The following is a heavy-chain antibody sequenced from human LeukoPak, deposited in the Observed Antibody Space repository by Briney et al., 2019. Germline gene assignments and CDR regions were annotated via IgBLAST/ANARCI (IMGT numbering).Heavy chain of an antibody. D-gene: IGHD2-15*01. J-gene: IGHJ4*02. CDR2: ISSSSSYR. CDR1: GFTFSSYS. CDR3: ARVRYCSGGSCYSPFDY. Sequence: PGGSLRLSCAASGFTFSSYSMNWVRQAPGKGLEWVSSISSSSSYRYYADSVKGRFTISRDNAKNSLYLQMNSLRAEDTAVYYCARVRYCSGGSCYSPFDYWGQGTLVTVSS. V-gene: IGHV3-21*01.